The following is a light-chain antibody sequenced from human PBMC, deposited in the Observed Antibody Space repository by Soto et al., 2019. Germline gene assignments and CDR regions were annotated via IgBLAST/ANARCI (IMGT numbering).Light chain of an antibody. CDR2: DAS. CDR1: QTISTW. J-gene: IGKJ1*01. Sequence: IELHQCTPTRSASVGARVTITCRASQTISTWMAWYQQKPGKAPKLLVYDASTLQSGVASRFSGSGSGTEFTLIISGLQPDDSATYYCQQYTNTNHPWMFGQGTKVDIK. CDR3: QQYTNTNHPWM. V-gene: IGKV1-5*01.